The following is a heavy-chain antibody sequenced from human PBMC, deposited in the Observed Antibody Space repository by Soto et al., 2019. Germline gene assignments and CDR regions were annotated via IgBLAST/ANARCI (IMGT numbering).Heavy chain of an antibody. D-gene: IGHD6-13*01. V-gene: IGHV3-23*01. CDR1: GFTFSSYA. CDR3: AKGDRSGSWYSDY. CDR2: ISGSGGST. Sequence: GGSLRLSCAASGFTFSSYAMSWVRQAPGKGLEWVSAISGSGGSTYYPDSVKGRFTISRDNSKNTLYMQMNSLRAEDTAVYYCAKGDRSGSWYSDYWGQGTLVTVSS. J-gene: IGHJ4*02.